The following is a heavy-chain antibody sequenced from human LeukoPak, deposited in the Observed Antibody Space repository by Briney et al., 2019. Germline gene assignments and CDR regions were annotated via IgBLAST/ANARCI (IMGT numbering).Heavy chain of an antibody. CDR3: ARSQLGNCGSTSCYGYDY. V-gene: IGHV1-69*06. D-gene: IGHD2-2*01. CDR1: GCIFSNYA. Sequence: KVSCTASGCIFSNYAMSWVRQAPGKGLEWVAVIIGSCGRADYVHNVQGRVTISADKSTSTVYMELISLRSEDTAVYYCARSQLGNCGSTSCYGYDYWGQRTLVTVSS. CDR2: IIGSCGRA. J-gene: IGHJ4*01.